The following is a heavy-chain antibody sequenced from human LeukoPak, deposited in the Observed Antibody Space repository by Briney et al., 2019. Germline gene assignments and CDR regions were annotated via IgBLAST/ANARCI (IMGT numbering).Heavy chain of an antibody. CDR1: GFTFSGYS. V-gene: IGHV3-23*01. Sequence: GGSLRLSCAASGFTFSGYSMSWVRQAPGKGLEWVSAISGSGGSTYYADSVKGRFTISRDNSKNTLYLQMNSLRAEDTAVYYCAKAPMIVVVNFDYWGQGTLVTVSS. CDR2: ISGSGGST. CDR3: AKAPMIVVVNFDY. J-gene: IGHJ4*02. D-gene: IGHD3-22*01.